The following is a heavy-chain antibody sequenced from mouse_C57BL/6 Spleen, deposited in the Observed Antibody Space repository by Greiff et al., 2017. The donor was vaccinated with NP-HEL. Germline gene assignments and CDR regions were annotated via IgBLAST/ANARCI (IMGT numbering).Heavy chain of an antibody. Sequence: EVQLQQSGPELVKPGASVKISCKASGYTFTDYYMNWVKQSHGKSLEWIGDINPNNGGTSYNQKFKGKATLTVDKSSSTAYMELRSRTSEDSAVYYCARDYDYDEAWFAYWGQGTLVTVSA. D-gene: IGHD2-4*01. J-gene: IGHJ3*01. CDR1: GYTFTDYY. V-gene: IGHV1-26*01. CDR2: INPNNGGT. CDR3: ARDYDYDEAWFAY.